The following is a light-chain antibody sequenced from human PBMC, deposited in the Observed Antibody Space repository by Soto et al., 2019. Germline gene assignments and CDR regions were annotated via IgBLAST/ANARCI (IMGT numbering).Light chain of an antibody. Sequence: YELTQPPSVSVSPGQTARITCSGDTLPRQYVYWFQQRPGQAPVAIIYKDTERPSGIPERFSGSSSETAVTLTISGVQAEDEANYYCQSADTSGSSVLFGGGTKVTVL. V-gene: IGLV3-25*03. CDR3: QSADTSGSSVL. CDR2: KDT. J-gene: IGLJ2*01. CDR1: TLPRQY.